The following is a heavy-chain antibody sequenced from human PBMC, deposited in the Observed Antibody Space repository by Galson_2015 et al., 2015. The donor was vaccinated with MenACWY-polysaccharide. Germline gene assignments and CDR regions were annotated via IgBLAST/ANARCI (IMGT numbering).Heavy chain of an antibody. V-gene: IGHV3-33*01. CDR1: GFTFRNYG. D-gene: IGHD5-24*01. J-gene: IGHJ4*02. Sequence: SLRLSCAASGFTFRNYGMHWVRQAPGKGLEWVTVIWYDGSNKYYADSVKGRFTISRDNSKYTLYLQMNSLRAEDTAVYYRAAGTGRDGYNFDYWGQGTLVTVSS. CDR3: AAGTGRDGYNFDY. CDR2: IWYDGSNK.